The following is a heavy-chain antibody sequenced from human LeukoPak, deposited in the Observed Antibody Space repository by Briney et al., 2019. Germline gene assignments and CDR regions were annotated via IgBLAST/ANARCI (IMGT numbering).Heavy chain of an antibody. CDR2: ISYDGGTE. J-gene: IGHJ4*02. CDR3: AKGDSRGSYHYFDY. CDR1: GFTFSSYG. V-gene: IGHV3-30*18. Sequence: GGSLRLSCAASGFTFSSYGMHWVRQAPGKGLEWVAVISYDGGTEYYVDSVKGRFTISRDNSRNTVYLQMNSLRSEDTAVYYCAKGDSRGSYHYFDYWGQGTQVTVSS. D-gene: IGHD3-22*01.